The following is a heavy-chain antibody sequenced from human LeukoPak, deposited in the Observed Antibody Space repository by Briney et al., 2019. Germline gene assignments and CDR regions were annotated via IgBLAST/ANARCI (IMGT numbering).Heavy chain of an antibody. J-gene: IGHJ4*02. CDR1: GFTFSSYA. D-gene: IGHD6-6*01. Sequence: GGSLRLSCAASGFTFSSYAMSWVRQAPGKGLEWVGRVRSINDGGTTEYAAPVKGRFTISRDDSKNTLSLQMNSLKTEDTAMYYCTTDVPIGAQIDHWGQGTLVTVSS. V-gene: IGHV3-15*01. CDR3: TTDVPIGAQIDH. CDR2: VRSINDGGTT.